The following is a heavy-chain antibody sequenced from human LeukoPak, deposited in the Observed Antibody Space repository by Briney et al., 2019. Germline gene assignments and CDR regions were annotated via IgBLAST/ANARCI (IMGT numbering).Heavy chain of an antibody. J-gene: IGHJ4*02. V-gene: IGHV3-33*01. CDR3: AREYCSSTSCYFDY. CDR1: GFTFSSYG. Sequence: GGSLRLSCAASGFTFSSYGMHWVRQAPGKGLEWVAVIWYDGSNKYYADSVKGRLTISRDNSKNTLYLQMNSLRAEDTAVYYCAREYCSSTSCYFDYWGQGTLVTVSS. CDR2: IWYDGSNK. D-gene: IGHD2-2*01.